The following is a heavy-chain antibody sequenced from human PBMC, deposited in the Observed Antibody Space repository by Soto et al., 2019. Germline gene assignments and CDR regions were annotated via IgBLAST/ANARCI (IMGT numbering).Heavy chain of an antibody. D-gene: IGHD6-13*01. J-gene: IGHJ6*02. CDR3: ARDESSGTEGMDV. V-gene: IGHV3-33*01. CDR1: GFTFSSYG. Sequence: GGSLRLSCAASGFTFSSYGMHWVRQAPGKGLEWVAVIWYDGSNKYYADSVKGRFTISRDNSKNTLYLQMNSLRAEDTAVYYCARDESSGTEGMDVWGQGTTVTVSS. CDR2: IWYDGSNK.